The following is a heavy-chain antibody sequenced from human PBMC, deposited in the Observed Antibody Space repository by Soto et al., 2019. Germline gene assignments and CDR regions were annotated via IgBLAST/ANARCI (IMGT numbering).Heavy chain of an antibody. J-gene: IGHJ4*02. CDR3: AHSRNLITEDAQVGDFDY. CDR2: IYWDDDE. V-gene: IGHV2-5*02. Sequence: QITLKESGPTQVKPTQTLTLTCSFSGFSLNTDGEGVGWVRQPPGEALEWLALIYWDDDERYSPSLKTRLTITQDPSKNQVVLIITNMDPGDTATYYCAHSRNLITEDAQVGDFDYWGQGTLVTVSS. D-gene: IGHD3-10*01. CDR1: GFSLNTDGEG.